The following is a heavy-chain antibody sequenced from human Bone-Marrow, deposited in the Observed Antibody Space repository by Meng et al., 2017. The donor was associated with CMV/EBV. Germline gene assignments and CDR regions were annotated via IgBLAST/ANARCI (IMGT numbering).Heavy chain of an antibody. J-gene: IGHJ4*02. V-gene: IGHV4-31*03. D-gene: IGHD4-17*01. CDR1: GGSISSGGYY. Sequence: SETLSLTCTVSGGSISSGGYYWSWIRQHPGKGLEWIGYIYYSGSTYYNPSLKSRVTISVDTSKNQFSLKLSSVTAADTAVYYCARLRSAPTVTKWVEVDYWGQGTLVTVS. CDR2: IYYSGST. CDR3: ARLRSAPTVTKWVEVDY.